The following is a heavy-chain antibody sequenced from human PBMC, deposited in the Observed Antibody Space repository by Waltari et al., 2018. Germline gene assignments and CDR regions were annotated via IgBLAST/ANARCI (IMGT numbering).Heavy chain of an antibody. J-gene: IGHJ4*02. Sequence: QVQLVQSGAEVKKPGASVKVSCKASGYTFTSYAMHWVRQAPGQRLEWMGWINAGNVTKKYSQKFQGRVTITRDTSASTAYMELSSLRSEDTAVYYCAKITPGYWGQGTLVTVSS. V-gene: IGHV1-3*01. CDR1: GYTFTSYA. D-gene: IGHD3-16*01. CDR3: AKITPGY. CDR2: INAGNVTK.